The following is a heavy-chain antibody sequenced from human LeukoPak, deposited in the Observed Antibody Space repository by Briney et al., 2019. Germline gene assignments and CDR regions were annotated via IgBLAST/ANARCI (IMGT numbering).Heavy chain of an antibody. CDR3: ARTGYSSSWYYFDY. D-gene: IGHD6-13*01. CDR2: IYTSGST. J-gene: IGHJ4*02. V-gene: IGHV4-4*07. CDR1: GGSISSYY. Sequence: SETLSLTCTVSGGSISSYYWSWIRQPAGKGLEWIGRIYTSGSTNYSPSLKSRVTMSVDTSKNQFFLKLSSVTAADTAVYYCARTGYSSSWYYFDYWGQGTLVTVSS.